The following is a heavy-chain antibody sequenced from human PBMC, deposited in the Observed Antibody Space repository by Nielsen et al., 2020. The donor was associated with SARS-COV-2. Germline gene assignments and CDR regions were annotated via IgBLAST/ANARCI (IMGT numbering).Heavy chain of an antibody. J-gene: IGHJ4*02. CDR2: ISSSSSYI. Sequence: GGSLKISCAASGFTFSSYSMNWVRQAPGKGLEWVSSISSSSSYIYYADSVKGRLTISRDNAKNSLYLQMNSLRAEDTAVYYCARDRATATGDYWGQGTLVTVSS. CDR3: ARDRATATGDY. CDR1: GFTFSSYS. D-gene: IGHD1-14*01. V-gene: IGHV3-21*01.